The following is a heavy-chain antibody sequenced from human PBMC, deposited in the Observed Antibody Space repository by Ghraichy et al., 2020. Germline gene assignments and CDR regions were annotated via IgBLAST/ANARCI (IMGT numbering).Heavy chain of an antibody. CDR3: ARQANKWNYIND. CDR2: MYYTGST. D-gene: IGHD1-26*01. CDR1: GGSISYYY. V-gene: IGHV4-59*08. J-gene: IGHJ4*02. Sequence: SETLSLTCTVSGGSISYYYWSWIRQPPGKGLEWIGYMYYTGSTNYNPSLKSRVTMSVDTSKKQFSLKLSSVTAADTAVYYCARQANKWNYINDWGQGTLVTVSS.